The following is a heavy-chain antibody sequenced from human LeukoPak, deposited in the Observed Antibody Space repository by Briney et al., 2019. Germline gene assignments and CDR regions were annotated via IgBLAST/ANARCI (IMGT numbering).Heavy chain of an antibody. D-gene: IGHD6-13*01. CDR1: GFTFSSYA. J-gene: IGHJ6*03. CDR2: ISGSGGST. Sequence: GGSLRLSCAASGFTFSSYAMSWVRQAPGKGLEWVSAISGSGGSTYYADFVKGRFTISRDNSKNTLYLQMNSLRAEDTAVYYCAKQQLDLYYYYYMDVWGKGTTVTVSS. CDR3: AKQQLDLYYYYYMDV. V-gene: IGHV3-23*01.